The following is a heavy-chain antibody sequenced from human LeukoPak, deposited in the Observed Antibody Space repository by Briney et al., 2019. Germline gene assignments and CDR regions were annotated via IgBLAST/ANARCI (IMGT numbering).Heavy chain of an antibody. V-gene: IGHV3-23*01. D-gene: IGHD3-22*01. J-gene: IGHJ4*02. CDR1: GFTFSSYA. Sequence: GGSLRLSCAASGFTFSSYAMGWVRQAPGKGLEWVSAISGSGGSTYYADSVKGRFTISRDNSKNTLYLQMNSLRAEDTAVYYCAKAPSSGYSSTHYFDYWGQGTLVTVSS. CDR3: AKAPSSGYSSTHYFDY. CDR2: ISGSGGST.